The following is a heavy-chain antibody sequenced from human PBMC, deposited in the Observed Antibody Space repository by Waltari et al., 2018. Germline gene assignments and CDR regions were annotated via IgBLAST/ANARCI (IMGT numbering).Heavy chain of an antibody. D-gene: IGHD3-22*01. CDR2: ISNNERNR. V-gene: IGHV3-30*09. CDR1: EFTFSSYA. J-gene: IGHJ6*02. Sequence: QVQLVESGGGVVQPGRSLRLSCAASEFTFSSYAMHWVRQAPGKGLGGGAVISNNERNRYYVDSVKGRFAIARDNSKKMLYLQMNSLRAEDTAVYYCARDYCDRTNCHGMDVWGQGTTVTVSS. CDR3: ARDYCDRTNCHGMDV.